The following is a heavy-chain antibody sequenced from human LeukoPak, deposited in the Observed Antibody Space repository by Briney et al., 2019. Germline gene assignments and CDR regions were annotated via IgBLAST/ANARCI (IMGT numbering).Heavy chain of an antibody. D-gene: IGHD6-6*01. CDR3: ASRAGDEYSSPNWFDP. CDR2: ISAYNGNT. Sequence: ASVKVSCKASGYTFTSYGISWVRQAPGQGLEWMGWISAYNGNTNYAQKLQGRVTMTTDTSTSTAYMELRSLRSDDTAVYYCASRAGDEYSSPNWFDPWGQGTLVTVSS. CDR1: GYTFTSYG. V-gene: IGHV1-18*01. J-gene: IGHJ5*02.